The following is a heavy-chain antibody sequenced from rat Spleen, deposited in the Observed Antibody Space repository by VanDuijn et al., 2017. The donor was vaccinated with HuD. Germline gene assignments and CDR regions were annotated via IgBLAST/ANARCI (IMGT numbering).Heavy chain of an antibody. CDR1: GYSITSSYR. CDR2: INSAGST. D-gene: IGHD1-4*01. CDR3: ARHTRVFWFAY. Sequence: EVQLQESGPGLVKPSQSLSLTCSVTGYSITSSYRWNWIRKFPGNKLEWMGYINSAGSTNYNPSLKSRISITRDTSKNQFFLQVNSVTTEDTATYYCARHTRVFWFAYWGQGTLVTVSS. V-gene: IGHV3-3*01. J-gene: IGHJ3*01.